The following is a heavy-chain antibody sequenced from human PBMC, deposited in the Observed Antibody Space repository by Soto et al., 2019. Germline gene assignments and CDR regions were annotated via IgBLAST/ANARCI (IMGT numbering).Heavy chain of an antibody. CDR1: GGSISSSDSY. CDR3: ARRPAQSSTWSGTNWYFDL. Sequence: KQSQTLSLTCTVSGGSISSSDSYWGWMRQPPGKGLEWIGCLSYSGGPYYNPSLKSRVTTPIAPSKNQVSLNLNSVTAADTSVYYCARRPAQSSTWSGTNWYFDLWGRGTLVTVSS. V-gene: IGHV4-39*01. J-gene: IGHJ2*01. D-gene: IGHD2-2*01. CDR2: LSYSGGP.